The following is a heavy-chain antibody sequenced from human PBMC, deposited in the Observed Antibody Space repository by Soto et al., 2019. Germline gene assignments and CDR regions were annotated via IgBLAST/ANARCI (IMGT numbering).Heavy chain of an antibody. CDR3: ASAAVAAPNITFDY. CDR2: ISGGNGNT. J-gene: IGHJ4*02. V-gene: IGHV1-3*01. Sequence: XSVKVSCKASGYIFTKSAMHWVRQPPGQRLEWMGWISGGNGNTKYSPKLHGRVTITSDTYASTAYIELSSLRSENTPLHYCASAAVAAPNITFDYWCQGDLVTVSS. D-gene: IGHD6-25*01. CDR1: GYIFTKSA.